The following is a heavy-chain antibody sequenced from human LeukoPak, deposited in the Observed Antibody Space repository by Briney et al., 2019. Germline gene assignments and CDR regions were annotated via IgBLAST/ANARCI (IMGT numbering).Heavy chain of an antibody. CDR1: GFTFSSYA. Sequence: GGSLRLSCAASGFTFSSYAMNWVRQAPGKGLEWVSVISSSGGTTYYSDTVKGRFIISKDNSKNTLYLQMNSLRAEDTAVYYCAKAGIAVPATPEYCGQGTQVTVSS. D-gene: IGHD6-19*01. J-gene: IGHJ4*02. CDR3: AKAGIAVPATPEY. CDR2: ISSSGGTT. V-gene: IGHV3-23*01.